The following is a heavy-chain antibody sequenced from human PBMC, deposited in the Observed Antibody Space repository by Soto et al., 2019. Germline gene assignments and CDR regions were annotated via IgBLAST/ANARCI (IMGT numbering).Heavy chain of an antibody. Sequence: SVKVSCKASGGTFSSYAISWVRQAPGQGLEWMGGIIPIFGTANYAQKFQGQVTISADKSISTAYLQWSSLKASDTAMYYCARHGDYYYYGMDVWGQGTTVTVSS. J-gene: IGHJ6*02. V-gene: IGHV1-69*06. CDR1: GGTFSSYA. CDR2: IIPIFGTA. D-gene: IGHD4-17*01. CDR3: ARHGDYYYYGMDV.